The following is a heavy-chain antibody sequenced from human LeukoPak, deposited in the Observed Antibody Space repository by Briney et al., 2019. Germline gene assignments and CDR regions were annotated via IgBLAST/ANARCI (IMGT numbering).Heavy chain of an antibody. V-gene: IGHV4-61*01. CDR1: GGSISSSSHY. J-gene: IGHJ4*02. D-gene: IGHD5-12*01. CDR2: IYYSGST. CDR3: ARDRGDGYDYFWDY. Sequence: SETLSLTCTVSGGSISSSSHYWGWIRQPPGKGLEWIGYIYYSGSTNYNPSLKSRVTISVDTSKNQFSLKLSSVTAADTAVYYCARDRGDGYDYFWDYWGQGTLVTVSS.